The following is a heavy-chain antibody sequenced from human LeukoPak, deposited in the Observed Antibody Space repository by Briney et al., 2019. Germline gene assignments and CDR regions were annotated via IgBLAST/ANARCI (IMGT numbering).Heavy chain of an antibody. CDR1: GYTFTDYY. CDR3: ARSYFDVLTNYYMWLAP. V-gene: IGHV1-2*02. J-gene: IGHJ5*02. Sequence: GASVKVSCKASGYTFTDYYIHWVRQAPGQGLEWMGWINLNSGDTYYAQNFQDRVTMRGDTSISTAYLELSSLRFDDTAVFYCARSYFDVLTNYYMWLAPWGQGTLVTVSS. D-gene: IGHD3-9*01. CDR2: INLNSGDT.